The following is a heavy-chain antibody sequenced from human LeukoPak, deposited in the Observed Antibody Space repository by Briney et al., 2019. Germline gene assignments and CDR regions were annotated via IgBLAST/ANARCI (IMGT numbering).Heavy chain of an antibody. CDR2: ISSSGSTI. J-gene: IGHJ4*02. Sequence: GGSLRLSCAASGFTFSDYYMSWIRQAPGKGLEWVSYISSSGSTIYYPDSVKGRFTISRDNAKNPLYLQVKSRGGEETAVYYCARYGDDARPADYWAREPQSPSPQ. CDR3: ARYGDDARPADY. D-gene: IGHD4-17*01. CDR1: GFTFSDYY. V-gene: IGHV3-11*01.